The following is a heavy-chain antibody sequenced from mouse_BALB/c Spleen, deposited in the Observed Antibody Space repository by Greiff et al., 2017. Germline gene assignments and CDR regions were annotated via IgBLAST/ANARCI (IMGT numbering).Heavy chain of an antibody. CDR3: AFYYGNLFAY. V-gene: IGHV14-3*02. D-gene: IGHD2-1*01. Sequence: EVKVVESGAELVKPGASVKLSCTASGFNIKDTYMHWVKQRPEQGLEWIGRIDPANGNTKYDPKFQGKATITADTSSNTAYLQLSSLTSEDTAVYYCAFYYGNLFAYWGQGTLVTVSA. CDR2: IDPANGNT. CDR1: GFNIKDTY. J-gene: IGHJ3*01.